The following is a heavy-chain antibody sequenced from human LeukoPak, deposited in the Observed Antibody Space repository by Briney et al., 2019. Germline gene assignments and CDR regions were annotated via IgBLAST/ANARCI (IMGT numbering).Heavy chain of an antibody. D-gene: IGHD6-19*01. J-gene: IGHJ4*02. CDR1: GFTFRTYG. CDR2: IRNDGSTE. V-gene: IGHV3-30*02. Sequence: GGSLRLSCAASGFTFRTYGMHWVRQAPGKGLEWVTFIRNDGSTEFYADSVKGRFSISRDNAKNSLYLQMNSLRAEDTAVYYCARGGDTSGWFLSYNWGQGTLVTVSS. CDR3: ARGGDTSGWFLSYN.